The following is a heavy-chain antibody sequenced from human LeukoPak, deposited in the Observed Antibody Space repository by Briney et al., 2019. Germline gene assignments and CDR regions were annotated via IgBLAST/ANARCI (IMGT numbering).Heavy chain of an antibody. Sequence: KASETLSLTCTVSGGSISSYYWSWIRQPPGKGLEWIGYIYYSGSTNYNPSLKSRVTISVDTSKNQFSLKLSSVTAADTAVYYCAPGVERRHWFDPWGQGTLVTVSS. J-gene: IGHJ5*02. D-gene: IGHD1-1*01. V-gene: IGHV4-59*08. CDR1: GGSISSYY. CDR2: IYYSGST. CDR3: APGVERRHWFDP.